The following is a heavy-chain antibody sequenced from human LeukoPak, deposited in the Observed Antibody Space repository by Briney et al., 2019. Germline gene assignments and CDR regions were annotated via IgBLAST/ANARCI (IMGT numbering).Heavy chain of an antibody. CDR1: GFTFTNYA. V-gene: IGHV3-21*01. CDR3: ARESRIVVVPAAIGAFDI. J-gene: IGHJ3*02. D-gene: IGHD2-2*02. CDR2: ISSNSYSI. Sequence: SGGSLRLSCAASGFTFTNYAMHWVRQAPGKGLEWVSSISSNSYSIYYADSVMGRFTLSRDNAKNSLYLQMNSLRVEDTALYYCARESRIVVVPAAIGAFDIWGQGTMVTVSS.